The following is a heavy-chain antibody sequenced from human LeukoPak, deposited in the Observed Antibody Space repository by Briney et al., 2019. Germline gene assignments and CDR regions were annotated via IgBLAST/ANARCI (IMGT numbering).Heavy chain of an antibody. V-gene: IGHV1-69*05. D-gene: IGHD3-22*01. CDR2: IIPIFGTA. J-gene: IGHJ4*02. CDR3: ASSPYYYDSSGYYRGFDY. CDR1: GGTFSSYA. Sequence: SVKVSCKASGGTFSSYAISWVRQAPSQGLEWMGGIIPIFGTANYAQKFQGRVTITTDESTSTAYMELSSLRSKDTAVYYCASSPYYYDSSGYYRGFDYWGQGTLVTVSS.